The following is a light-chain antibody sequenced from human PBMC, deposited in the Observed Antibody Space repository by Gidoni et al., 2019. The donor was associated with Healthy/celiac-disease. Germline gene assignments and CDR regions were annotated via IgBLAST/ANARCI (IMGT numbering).Light chain of an antibody. Sequence: VMTQFPLSLPVTPGEPASISCRSSQSLLHSNGYNYLDWYLQKPGQSPQLLIYLGSNLASGVPDRFSGSGSGTDFTLKISKVEAEDVGVYYCMQALQTPRTFGPGTKVDIK. V-gene: IGKV2-28*01. J-gene: IGKJ3*01. CDR3: MQALQTPRT. CDR2: LGS. CDR1: QSLLHSNGYNY.